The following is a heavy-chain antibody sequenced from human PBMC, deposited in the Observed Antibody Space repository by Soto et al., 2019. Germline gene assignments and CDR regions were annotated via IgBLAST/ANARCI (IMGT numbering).Heavy chain of an antibody. CDR1: GFTFSSYS. V-gene: IGHV3-21*01. CDR2: ISSSSSYI. J-gene: IGHJ6*02. CDR3: ARSQMATTPVPYYYYGMDV. Sequence: GGSLRLSCAASGFTFSSYSMNWVRQAPGKGLEWVSSISSSSSYIYYADSVKGRFTISRDNAKNSLYLQMNSLRAEDTAVYYCARSQMATTPVPYYYYGMDVWGQGTTVTVSS. D-gene: IGHD5-12*01.